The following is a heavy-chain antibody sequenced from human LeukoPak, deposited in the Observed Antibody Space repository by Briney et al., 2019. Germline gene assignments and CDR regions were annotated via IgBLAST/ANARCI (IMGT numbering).Heavy chain of an antibody. D-gene: IGHD6-13*01. CDR2: INHSGST. CDR3: ARLEIAAAGNRWFDP. CDR1: GGSFSGYY. V-gene: IGHV4-34*01. J-gene: IGHJ5*02. Sequence: SETLSLTCAVYGGSFSGYYWSSIRQPPGKVLEWIGEINHSGSTNYNPSLKSRVTISVDTSKNQFSLKLSSVTAADTAVYYCARLEIAAAGNRWFDPWGQETLVTVSS.